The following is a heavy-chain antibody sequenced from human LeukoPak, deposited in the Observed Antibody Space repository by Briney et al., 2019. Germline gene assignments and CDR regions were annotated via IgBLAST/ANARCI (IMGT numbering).Heavy chain of an antibody. CDR2: IYYSGST. J-gene: IGHJ6*02. CDR1: GGSISSYY. CDR3: ARASPGPYDFWSGYYSGYYYYGMDA. V-gene: IGHV4-59*01. Sequence: SETLSLTCTVSGGSISSYYWSWIWQPPGKGPEWIGYIYYSGSTNYNPSLKSRVTISVDTSKNQFSLKLSSVTAADTAVYYCARASPGPYDFWSGYYSGYYYYGMDAWGQGTTVTVSS. D-gene: IGHD3-3*01.